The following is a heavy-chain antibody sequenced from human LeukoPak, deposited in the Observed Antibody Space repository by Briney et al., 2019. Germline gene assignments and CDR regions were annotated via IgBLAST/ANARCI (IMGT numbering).Heavy chain of an antibody. CDR2: ISGSGGST. CDR3: AKDLVRGVDLFDY. V-gene: IGHV3-23*01. D-gene: IGHD3-10*01. Sequence: GGSLRLSCAASGFTFSNAWMSWVRQAPGKGLEWVSAISGSGGSTYYADSVKGRFTISRDNSKNTLYLQMNSLRAEDTAVYYCAKDLVRGVDLFDYWGQGTLVTVSS. CDR1: GFTFSNAW. J-gene: IGHJ4*02.